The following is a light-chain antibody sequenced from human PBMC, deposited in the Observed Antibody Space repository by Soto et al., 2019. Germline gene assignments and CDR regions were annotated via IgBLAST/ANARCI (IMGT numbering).Light chain of an antibody. V-gene: IGLV2-14*01. Sequence: QSVLTQPASVSGSPGQSITISCTGTSSDVGGYNYVSWYQQHPAKVPKLMIYHVSNRPSGVSDRFSGSKSGNTASLTISGLQAEDEGVYYCYSYTTSSTYVFGTGTKLTVL. CDR3: YSYTTSSTYV. CDR2: HVS. CDR1: SSDVGGYNY. J-gene: IGLJ1*01.